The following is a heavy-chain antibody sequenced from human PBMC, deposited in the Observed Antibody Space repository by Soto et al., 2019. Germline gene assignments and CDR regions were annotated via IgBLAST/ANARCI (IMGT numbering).Heavy chain of an antibody. CDR3: ARDPSNYSVSNWFDP. V-gene: IGHV1-69*01. Sequence: SVKVSCRASGGTFSSYAISWVRQAPGQGLEWMGGIIPIFGTANYAQKFQGRVTITADESTSTAYMELSSLRSEDTAVYYCARDPSNYSVSNWFDPWGQGTLVTVSS. CDR1: GGTFSSYA. D-gene: IGHD4-4*01. CDR2: IIPIFGTA. J-gene: IGHJ5*02.